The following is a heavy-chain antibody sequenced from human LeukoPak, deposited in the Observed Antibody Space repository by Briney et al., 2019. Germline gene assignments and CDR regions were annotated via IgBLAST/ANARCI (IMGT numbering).Heavy chain of an antibody. J-gene: IGHJ4*02. CDR3: AASPKDWGVDY. V-gene: IGHV1-58*01. Sequence: ASVTVSCKSSVFTFTISAVQWVRQPRGQRLEWVGWILVGSGNTNNAQKFQERVTITRDMSTSTAYMELTNLRSEDTAVYYSAASPKDWGVDYWGEGTLVTVPS. CDR1: VFTFTISA. D-gene: IGHD3/OR15-3a*01. CDR2: ILVGSGNT.